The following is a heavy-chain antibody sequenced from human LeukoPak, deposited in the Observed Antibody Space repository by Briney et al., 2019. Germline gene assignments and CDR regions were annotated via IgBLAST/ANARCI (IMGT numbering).Heavy chain of an antibody. CDR1: GGSISSYY. D-gene: IGHD2-15*01. CDR3: ARESCSGGSCYSDY. J-gene: IGHJ4*02. V-gene: IGHV4-59*01. CDR2: IYYSGST. Sequence: SETLSLTCTVSGGSISSYYWSWIRQPPGKGLEWIGYIYYSGSTNYDPSLKSRVTISVDTSKNQFSLKLSSVTAADTAVYYCARESCSGGSCYSDYWGQGTLVTVSS.